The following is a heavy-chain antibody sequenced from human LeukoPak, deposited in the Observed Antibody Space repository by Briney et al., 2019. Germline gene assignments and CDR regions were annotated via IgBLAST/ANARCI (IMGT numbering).Heavy chain of an antibody. J-gene: IGHJ4*02. CDR1: GFTFSSYE. V-gene: IGHV3-23*01. CDR3: ARDLGWLHYED. CDR2: IGGTGGFIT. Sequence: GGSLRLSCAASGFTFSSYEMNWVRQAPGKGLEWVSGIGGTGGFITYYAESVKGRSTVSRDDSKSKLYLQMNSLRADDTAIYYCARDLGWLHYEDWGQGTLVTVSS. D-gene: IGHD5-12*01.